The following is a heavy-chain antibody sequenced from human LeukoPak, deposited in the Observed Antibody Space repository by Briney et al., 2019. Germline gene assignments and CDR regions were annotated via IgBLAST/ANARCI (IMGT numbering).Heavy chain of an antibody. Sequence: GGSLRLSCAASGFTLSSYALSWVRQAPGKGLEWVSVIGGSGDNRYYAESAKGRFTISRDNSKNTLYLEINSLRAEDTAIYYCAKCRSESIAAAGNHWGQGTLVIVSS. V-gene: IGHV3-23*01. D-gene: IGHD6-13*01. CDR3: AKCRSESIAAAGNH. CDR2: IGGSGDNR. J-gene: IGHJ4*02. CDR1: GFTLSSYA.